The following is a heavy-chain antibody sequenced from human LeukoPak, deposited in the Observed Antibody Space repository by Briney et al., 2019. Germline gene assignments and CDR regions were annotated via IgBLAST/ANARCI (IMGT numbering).Heavy chain of an antibody. V-gene: IGHV4-34*01. J-gene: IGHJ4*02. D-gene: IGHD4-17*01. CDR2: INHSGST. CDR3: ARGVYYGDPSPLDY. Sequence: PSETLSLTCAVYGGSFSGYYWSWIRQPPGKGLEWIGEINHSGSTNYNPSLKSRVTTSVDTSKNQFSLKLSSVTVADTAVYYCARGVYYGDPSPLDYWGQGTLVTVSS. CDR1: GGSFSGYY.